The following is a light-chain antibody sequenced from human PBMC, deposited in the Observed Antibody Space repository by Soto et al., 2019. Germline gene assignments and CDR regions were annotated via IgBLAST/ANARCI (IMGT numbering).Light chain of an antibody. V-gene: IGKV1-9*01. Sequence: DIQLTQSPSFLSASVGDRVTITCRASQGISSYLAWYQQKPGKAPNLLIYAASTLQSGVPSRFSGSGSVTDFTLTISSLQPEDSATYHCQQLDTYPLTFGGGTKVEIK. CDR1: QGISSY. CDR3: QQLDTYPLT. CDR2: AAS. J-gene: IGKJ4*01.